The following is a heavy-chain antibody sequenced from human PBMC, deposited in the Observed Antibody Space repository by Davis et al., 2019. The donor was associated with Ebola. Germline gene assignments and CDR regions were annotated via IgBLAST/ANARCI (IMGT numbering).Heavy chain of an antibody. CDR1: GGSLSSYY. J-gene: IGHJ2*01. CDR3: ARDRNCGGDCFTPYWYFDL. V-gene: IGHV4-59*01. D-gene: IGHD2-21*02. CDR2: ISYSGST. Sequence: MPSETLSLTCTVSGGSLSSYYWSWIRQPPGKGLEWIGYISYSGSTNYNPSLKSRVTISVDTSKNQFSLKLSSVTAADTAVYYCARDRNCGGDCFTPYWYFDLWGRGTLVTVSS.